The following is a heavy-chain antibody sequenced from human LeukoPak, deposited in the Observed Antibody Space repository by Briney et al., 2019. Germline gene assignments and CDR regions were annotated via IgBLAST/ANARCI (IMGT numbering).Heavy chain of an antibody. Sequence: VASVKVSCKASGGTFSSYAISWVRQAPGQGLEWMGGIIPIFGTANYAQKFQGRVTITADESTSTAYMELSSLRSEDTAVYYCARMDPGEDYYYYMDVWGKGTTVTISS. CDR2: IIPIFGTA. V-gene: IGHV1-69*01. D-gene: IGHD7-27*01. CDR3: ARMDPGEDYYYYMDV. CDR1: GGTFSSYA. J-gene: IGHJ6*03.